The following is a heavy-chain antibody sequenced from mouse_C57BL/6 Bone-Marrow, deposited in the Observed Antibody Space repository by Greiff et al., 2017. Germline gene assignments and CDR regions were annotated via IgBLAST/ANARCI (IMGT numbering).Heavy chain of an antibody. V-gene: IGHV1-69*01. J-gene: IGHJ4*01. CDR1: GYTFTSYW. Sequence: QVQLQQPGAELVMPGASVKLSCKASGYTFTSYWMHWVKQRPGQGLEWIGEIDPSDSYTNYNQKSKGKSTLTVDKSSSTAYMQLSSLTSEDSAVYYCARGYYGSSSYYYAMDYWGQGTSVTVSS. CDR2: IDPSDSYT. CDR3: ARGYYGSSSYYYAMDY. D-gene: IGHD1-1*01.